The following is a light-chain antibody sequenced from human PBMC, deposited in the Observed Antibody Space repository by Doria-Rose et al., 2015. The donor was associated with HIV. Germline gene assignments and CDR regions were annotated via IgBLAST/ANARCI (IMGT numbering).Light chain of an antibody. Sequence: DIQMTQSPSTLSASVGDGVTITCRASQSISNWLAWYQQKPGQAPKLLIYKASTLQSGVPSRFRGSGSGTEFTLTINSLQPDDFATYYCQHFDKYFSWTFGHGTKVDIK. CDR3: QHFDKYFSWT. V-gene: IGKV1-5*03. CDR2: KAS. CDR1: QSISNW. J-gene: IGKJ1*01.